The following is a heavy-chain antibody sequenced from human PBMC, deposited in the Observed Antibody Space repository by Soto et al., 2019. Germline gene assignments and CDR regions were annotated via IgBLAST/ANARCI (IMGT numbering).Heavy chain of an antibody. CDR3: TRGASGFGNYDY. J-gene: IGHJ4*02. D-gene: IGHD6-19*01. CDR1: GFTFSSFW. Sequence: EVQLVESGGTLVQPGGSLTISCAASGFTFSSFWLHWVRHTPGKGLVWISRLNGDASSTSYADSVTGRFTISRDTATNTLYLHMNSLRPEDTGLYYCTRGASGFGNYDYWGVGTLVTVSS. V-gene: IGHV3-74*01. CDR2: LNGDASST.